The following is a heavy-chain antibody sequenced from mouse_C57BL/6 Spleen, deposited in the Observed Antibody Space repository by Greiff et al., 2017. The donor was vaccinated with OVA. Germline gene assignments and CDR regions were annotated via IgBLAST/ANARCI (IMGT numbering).Heavy chain of an antibody. CDR3: ARIHHWERGDY. V-gene: IGHV1-53*01. CDR2: INPSNGGT. J-gene: IGHJ2*01. D-gene: IGHD4-1*01. CDR1: GYTFTSYW. Sequence: QVHVKQPGTELVKPGASVKLSCKASGYTFTSYWMHWVKQRPGQGLEWIGNINPSNGGTNYNEKFKSKATLTVDKSSSTAYMQLSSLTSEDSAVYYCARIHHWERGDYWGQGTTLTVSS.